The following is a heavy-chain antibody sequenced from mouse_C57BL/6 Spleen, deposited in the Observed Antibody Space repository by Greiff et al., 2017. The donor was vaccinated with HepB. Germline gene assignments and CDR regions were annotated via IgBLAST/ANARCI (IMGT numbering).Heavy chain of an antibody. J-gene: IGHJ3*01. V-gene: IGHV5-17*01. CDR1: GFTFSDYG. CDR2: ISSGSSTI. CDR3: ARDYGSYPWFAY. Sequence: EVKLQESGGGLVKPGGSLKLSCAASGFTFSDYGMHWVRQAPEKGLEWVAYISSGSSTIYYADTVKGRFTISRDNAKNTLFLQMTSLRSEDTAMYYCARDYGSYPWFAYWGQGTLVTVSA. D-gene: IGHD1-1*01.